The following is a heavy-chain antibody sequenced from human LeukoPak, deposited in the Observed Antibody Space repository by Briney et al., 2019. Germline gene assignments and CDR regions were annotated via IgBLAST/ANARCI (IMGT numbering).Heavy chain of an antibody. CDR3: ARALIVAYPPRAFDI. CDR1: GFIVSNNY. J-gene: IGHJ3*02. CDR2: IYSGGNT. D-gene: IGHD5-12*01. V-gene: IGHV3-53*01. Sequence: GGSLRLSCAVSGFIVSNNYMTWVRQTPGKGLEWVSVIYSGGNTHYAESAKGRFTISRDNSKNTVYLQMNNLRDEDTAVYYCARALIVAYPPRAFDIWGQGTMVIVSS.